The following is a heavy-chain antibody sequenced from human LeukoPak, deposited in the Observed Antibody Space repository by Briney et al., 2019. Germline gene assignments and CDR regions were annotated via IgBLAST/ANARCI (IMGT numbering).Heavy chain of an antibody. CDR3: ARGVDSSGYSSYYFDY. D-gene: IGHD3-22*01. CDR1: GFTFSSYA. Sequence: PGGSLRLSCAASGFTFSSYAMSWVRQAPGKGLEWVSAISGSGGSTYYADSVKGRFTISRDNSKNTLYLQMNSLRAEDTAVYYCARGVDSSGYSSYYFDYWGQGTLVTVSS. CDR2: ISGSGGST. V-gene: IGHV3-23*01. J-gene: IGHJ4*02.